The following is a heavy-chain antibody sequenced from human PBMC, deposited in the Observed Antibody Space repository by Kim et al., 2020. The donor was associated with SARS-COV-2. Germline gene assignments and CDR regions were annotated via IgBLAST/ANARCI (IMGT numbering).Heavy chain of an antibody. D-gene: IGHD3-9*01. CDR1: GGSISSYY. J-gene: IGHJ4*01. Sequence: SETLSLTCTVSGGSISSYYWSWIRQPPGKGLEWIGYIYYSGSTNYNPSLKSRVTISVYTSKNQFSLKLISVTAAAPAVYHCSRPYYAILPGYYPYYFDY. CDR2: IYYSGST. V-gene: IGHV4-59*08. CDR3: SRPYYAILPGYYPYYFDY.